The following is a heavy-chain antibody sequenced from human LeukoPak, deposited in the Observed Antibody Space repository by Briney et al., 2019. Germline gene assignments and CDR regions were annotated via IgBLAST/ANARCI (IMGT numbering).Heavy chain of an antibody. CDR1: GFTFSSCW. Sequence: GGSLRLSCAASGFTFSSCWMHWVRQAPGKGLVWVSRINNDGSSTSYADSVKGRFTISRDNSKNTLYLQMSSLRGEDTAVYYCAKDSPNWNYDYWGQGTLVTVSS. D-gene: IGHD1-7*01. CDR3: AKDSPNWNYDY. CDR2: INNDGSST. V-gene: IGHV3-74*01. J-gene: IGHJ4*02.